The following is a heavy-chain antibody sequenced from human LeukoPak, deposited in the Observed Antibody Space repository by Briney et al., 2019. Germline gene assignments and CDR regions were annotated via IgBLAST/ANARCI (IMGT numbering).Heavy chain of an antibody. J-gene: IGHJ4*02. V-gene: IGHV4-4*07. CDR1: GGSISSYY. CDR2: IYTSGST. Sequence: PSETLSLTCTVSGGSISSYYWSWIRQPAGKGLEWIGRIYTSGSTNYNPSLKSRVTMSVDTSKNQFSLKLSSVTAADTAVYYCARESLDCGGDCYTTPFDYWGQGTLVTVSS. D-gene: IGHD2-21*02. CDR3: ARESLDCGGDCYTTPFDY.